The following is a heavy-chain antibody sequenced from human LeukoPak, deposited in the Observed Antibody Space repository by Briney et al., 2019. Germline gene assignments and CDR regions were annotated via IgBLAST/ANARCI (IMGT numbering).Heavy chain of an antibody. CDR1: GFTFNNAW. CDR3: TTGLGITLVRGDVPFDY. D-gene: IGHD3-10*01. V-gene: IGHV3-15*01. CDR2: IKSKTDGGTT. Sequence: GGSLRLSCAASGFTFNNAWMSWVRQAPGKGLEWVGRIKSKTDGGTTDYAAPVKGRFTISRGDSKNTLYLQMNSLKAEDTAGYYCTTGLGITLVRGDVPFDYWGQGALVTVSS. J-gene: IGHJ4*02.